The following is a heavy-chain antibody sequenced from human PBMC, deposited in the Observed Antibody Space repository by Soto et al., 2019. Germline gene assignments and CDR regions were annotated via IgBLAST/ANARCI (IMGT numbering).Heavy chain of an antibody. CDR1: GGTFSSYA. CDR2: IIPIFGTA. V-gene: IGHV1-69*13. CDR3: AQRYYDSSGYYPFDY. Sequence: RASVKVSCKASGGTFSSYAISWVRQAPGQGLEWMGGIIPIFGTANYAQKFQGRVTITADESTSTAYMELSSLRSEDTAVYYCAQRYYDSSGYYPFDYWGQGTLVTVSS. D-gene: IGHD3-22*01. J-gene: IGHJ4*02.